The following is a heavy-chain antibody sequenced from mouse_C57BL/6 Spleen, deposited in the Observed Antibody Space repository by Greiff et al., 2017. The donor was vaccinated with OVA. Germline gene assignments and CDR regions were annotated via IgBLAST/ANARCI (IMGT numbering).Heavy chain of an antibody. V-gene: IGHV7-3*01. CDR2: IRNKANGYTT. J-gene: IGHJ4*01. CDR3: ARYIGPPYAMDY. Sequence: EVQLVESGGGLVQPGGSLSLSCAASGFTFTDYYMSWVRQPPGKALEWLGFIRNKANGYTTEYSASVKGRFTISRDNSQSILYLQMNALRAEDSATYYCARYIGPPYAMDYWGQGTSVTVSS. CDR1: GFTFTDYY.